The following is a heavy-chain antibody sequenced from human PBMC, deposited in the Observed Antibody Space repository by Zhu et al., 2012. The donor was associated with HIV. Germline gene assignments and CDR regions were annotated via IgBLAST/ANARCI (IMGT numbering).Heavy chain of an antibody. CDR2: IYYTAYT. D-gene: IGHD3-3*01. J-gene: IGHJ4*02. V-gene: IGHV4-39*07. Sequence: QVQLQESGPRLVQPSQALSLTCTVSRGSISDSTYYWGWIRQPPGKGLEWIGSIYYTAYTYQNPSLRSRLTMSVDTSQNHFSLKLTSVTAEDTAFYYCARLAGWSGWAGSYFDPLGPGESWSPSPQ. CDR3: ARLAGWSGWAGSYFDP. CDR1: RGSISDSTYY.